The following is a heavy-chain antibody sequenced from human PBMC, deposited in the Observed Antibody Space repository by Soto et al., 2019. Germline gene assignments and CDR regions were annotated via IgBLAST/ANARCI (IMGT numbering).Heavy chain of an antibody. J-gene: IGHJ6*02. CDR3: ARIRGYSYGLYYYYYYGMDV. D-gene: IGHD5-18*01. CDR2: INHSGST. V-gene: IGHV4-34*01. CDR1: GGSFSGYY. Sequence: SETLSLTCAVYGGSFSGYYWSWIRQPPGKGLEWIGEINHSGSTNYNPSLKSRVTISVATSKNQFSLKLSSVTAADTAVYYCARIRGYSYGLYYYYYYGMDVWGQGTTVTVSS.